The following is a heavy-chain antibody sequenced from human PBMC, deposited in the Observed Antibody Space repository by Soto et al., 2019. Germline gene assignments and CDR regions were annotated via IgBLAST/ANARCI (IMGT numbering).Heavy chain of an antibody. V-gene: IGHV3-15*01. CDR3: TTGYCSSTSCGNDY. J-gene: IGHJ4*02. CDR2: IKSKTDGGTT. Sequence: GGSLRLSCAASGFTFSNAWMSWVRQAPGKGLEWVGRIKSKTDGGTTDYAAPVKGRFTISRDDSKNTLYLQMNSLKTEDTAVYYCTTGYCSSTSCGNDYLGQGNLVTVS. D-gene: IGHD2-2*01. CDR1: GFTFSNAW.